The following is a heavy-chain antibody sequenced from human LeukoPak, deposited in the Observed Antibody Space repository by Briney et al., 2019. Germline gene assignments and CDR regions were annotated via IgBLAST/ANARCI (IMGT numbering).Heavy chain of an antibody. Sequence: GGSLRLSCAASGFTVSSNYMSWVRRAPGKGLEWVSVIYSGGSTYYADSVKGRFTISRDNSKNTLYLQMNSLRAEDTAVYYCARERRRYCSSTSCYRGPYYYYGMDVWGQGTTVTASS. CDR1: GFTVSSNY. D-gene: IGHD2-2*01. V-gene: IGHV3-66*01. CDR2: IYSGGST. CDR3: ARERRRYCSSTSCYRGPYYYYGMDV. J-gene: IGHJ6*02.